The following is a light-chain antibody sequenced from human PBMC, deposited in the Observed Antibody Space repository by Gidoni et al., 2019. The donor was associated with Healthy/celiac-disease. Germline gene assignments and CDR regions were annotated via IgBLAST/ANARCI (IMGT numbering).Light chain of an antibody. CDR3: QQYNSYPLT. V-gene: IGKV1-5*03. CDR2: KAS. J-gene: IGKJ4*01. CDR1: QSISSW. Sequence: DIQMTQSPSTLSASVGDRVTITCLASQSISSWLAWYQQKPGKAPTLLIYKASSLESGVPSRFSGSGSGTEFTLTISSLQPDDFATYYCQQYNSYPLTFGGGTKVEIK.